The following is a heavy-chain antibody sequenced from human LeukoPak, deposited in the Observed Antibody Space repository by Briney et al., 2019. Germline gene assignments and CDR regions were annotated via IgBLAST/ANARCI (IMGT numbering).Heavy chain of an antibody. D-gene: IGHD5-12*01. CDR3: AKELYSGYDRGDYYYYYMDV. V-gene: IGHV3-30*18. J-gene: IGHJ6*03. Sequence: GGSLRLSCAASGFTFSSYGMHWVRQAPGKGLEWVAVISYDGSNKYYADSVKGRFTISRDNSKNTLYLQMNSLRAEDTAVYYCAKELYSGYDRGDYYYYYMDVWGKGTTVTVSS. CDR2: ISYDGSNK. CDR1: GFTFSSYG.